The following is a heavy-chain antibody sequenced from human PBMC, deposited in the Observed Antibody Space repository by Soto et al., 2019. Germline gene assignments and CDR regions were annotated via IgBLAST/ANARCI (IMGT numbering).Heavy chain of an antibody. D-gene: IGHD3-3*01. Sequence: PGGSIRLSCSASGFIFKHYWMRWVRKAPGKGLEWVAKIKQDGRKEYYVDSVQGRFTISRDNAKNSLDLQMNSLRAEATAVYYCVRDSQRVEDFWSGPSDYYGMDVWGQGTTVTVSS. CDR2: IKQDGRKE. J-gene: IGHJ6*02. V-gene: IGHV3-7*03. CDR1: GFIFKHYW. CDR3: VRDSQRVEDFWSGPSDYYGMDV.